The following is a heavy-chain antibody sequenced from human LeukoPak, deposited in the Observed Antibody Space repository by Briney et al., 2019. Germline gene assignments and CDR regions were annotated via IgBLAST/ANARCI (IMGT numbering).Heavy chain of an antibody. CDR3: ARDRAGSAWYTTFDY. CDR1: GYTFTSFG. CDR2: ISTYNGNT. Sequence: GASVKVSCKASGYTFTSFGISWVRQAPGQGLEWMGWISTYNGNTNYAQKLQGRVTMTTDTSTSRVYMDLRSLRSDDTAVYYCARDRAGSAWYTTFDYWGQGTLVIVSS. J-gene: IGHJ4*02. V-gene: IGHV1-18*01. D-gene: IGHD6-19*01.